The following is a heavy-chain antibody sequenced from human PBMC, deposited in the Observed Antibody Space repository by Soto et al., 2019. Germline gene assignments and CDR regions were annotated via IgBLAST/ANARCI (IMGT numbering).Heavy chain of an antibody. CDR3: ARDSDSISHDAFDI. CDR2: RKQDGSEK. CDR1: GFTFSSYW. V-gene: IGHV3-7*03. J-gene: IGHJ3*02. D-gene: IGHD6-6*01. Sequence: GGSLRLSCAASGFTFSSYWMSWVRQAPGKGLEWVANRKQDGSEKYDVDSVKGRFTISRDNAKNSLYLQMNSLRAEDTAVYYGARDSDSISHDAFDIWGQGTMVTVSS.